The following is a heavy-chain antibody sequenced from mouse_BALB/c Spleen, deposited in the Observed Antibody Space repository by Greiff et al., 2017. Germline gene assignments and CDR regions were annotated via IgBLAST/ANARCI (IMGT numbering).Heavy chain of an antibody. CDR3: ARENYYYGYDG. J-gene: IGHJ3*01. Sequence: EVQLQQSGPELVKPGASVKMSCKASGSTFTSYVMHWVKQKPGQGLEWIGYINPYNDGTKYNEKFKGKATLTSDKSSSTAYMELSSLTSEDSAVYYCARENYYYGYDGWGQGTLVTVSA. CDR1: GSTFTSYV. V-gene: IGHV1-14*01. D-gene: IGHD2-2*01. CDR2: INPYNDGT.